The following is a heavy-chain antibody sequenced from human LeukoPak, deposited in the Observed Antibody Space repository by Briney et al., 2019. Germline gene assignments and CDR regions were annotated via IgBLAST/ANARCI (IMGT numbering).Heavy chain of an antibody. CDR2: MNPVSGNA. V-gene: IGHV1-8*01. CDR1: GYTFTNFD. CDR3: ARDEAVGGSGSYYTPPTGY. D-gene: IGHD3-10*01. Sequence: ASVKVSCKASGYTFTNFDINWVRQAPGQGLEWMGWMNPVSGNAGSAQKFQGRVTITRDTSASTAYMELSSLRSEDTAVYYCARDEAVGGSGSYYTPPTGYWGQGTLVTVSS. J-gene: IGHJ4*02.